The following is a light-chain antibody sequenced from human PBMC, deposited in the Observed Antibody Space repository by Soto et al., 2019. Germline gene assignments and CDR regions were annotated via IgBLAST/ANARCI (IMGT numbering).Light chain of an antibody. V-gene: IGLV1-40*01. J-gene: IGLJ1*01. CDR2: GNS. CDR1: SSNIGAGYD. CDR3: QSYGNSLSGV. Sequence: QSVLTQPPSVSGAPGQRVTISCTGSSSNIGAGYDVHWYQQLPGTAPKLLIYGNSNRPSGVPDRFSGSKSGTSASLAITGLQAEDEADYYCQSYGNSLSGVFGTGTKLTVL.